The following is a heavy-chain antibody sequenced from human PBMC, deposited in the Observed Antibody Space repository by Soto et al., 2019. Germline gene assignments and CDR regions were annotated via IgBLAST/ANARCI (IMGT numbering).Heavy chain of an antibody. CDR1: GFIFSTYA. J-gene: IGHJ6*02. CDR2: ISGAGAQT. Sequence: GGSLRLSCEGSGFIFSTYALSWVRQAPGKGLEWVSSISGAGAQTYYADSVRGRFTISRDNSKKTLFLQMDNLSGADTAVYFSASHRNFYYYYGMDVWGQGTTVTVSS. CDR3: ASHRNFYYYYGMDV. V-gene: IGHV3-23*01. D-gene: IGHD4-4*01.